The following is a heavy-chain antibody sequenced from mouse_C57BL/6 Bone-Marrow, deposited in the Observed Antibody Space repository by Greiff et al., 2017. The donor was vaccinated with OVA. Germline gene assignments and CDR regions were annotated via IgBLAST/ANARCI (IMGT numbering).Heavy chain of an antibody. J-gene: IGHJ4*01. Sequence: QVQLKESGADLVRPGTSVKVSCKASGYAFTNYLIEWVKQRPGQGLEWIGVINPGSGGTNYNEKFKGKATLTADKSSSTVYMQLSSLTSEDSAVYFWSRSFYDPARAMDYWGQGTSVTVSS. CDR1: GYAFTNYL. CDR2: INPGSGGT. V-gene: IGHV1-54*01. D-gene: IGHD2-3*01. CDR3: SRSFYDPARAMDY.